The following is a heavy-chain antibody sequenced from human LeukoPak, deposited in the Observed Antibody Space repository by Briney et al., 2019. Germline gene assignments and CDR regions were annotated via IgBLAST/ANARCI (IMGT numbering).Heavy chain of an antibody. J-gene: IGHJ4*02. CDR1: GFTFSSYA. CDR3: AKDRHPYSTSSDY. Sequence: GGSLRLSCAASGFTFSSYAMSWVRQAPGKGLEWVSAISGSGGGTYYADSVAGRFTISRDNSKNTLYLQMNSLRAEDTAVYYCAKDRHPYSTSSDYWGRGALVTVSS. D-gene: IGHD6-6*01. CDR2: ISGSGGGT. V-gene: IGHV3-23*01.